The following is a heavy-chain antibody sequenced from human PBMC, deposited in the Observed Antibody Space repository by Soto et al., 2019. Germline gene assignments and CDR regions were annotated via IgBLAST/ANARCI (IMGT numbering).Heavy chain of an antibody. CDR2: VFLTGKT. D-gene: IGHD3-3*01. J-gene: IGHJ4*02. Sequence: SETLSLTCSVSGASLSNNQFYWAWIRQPPGKGLEWIGSVFLTGKTYFNPSLKSRVNMSVDTSKNQFSLSLSSATASDTAVYYCARLAIRYYFDSWGQGTLVTVSS. CDR3: ARLAIRYYFDS. V-gene: IGHV4-39*01. CDR1: GASLSNNQFY.